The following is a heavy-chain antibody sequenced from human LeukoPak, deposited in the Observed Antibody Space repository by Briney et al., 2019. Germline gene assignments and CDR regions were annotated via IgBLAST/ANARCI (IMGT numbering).Heavy chain of an antibody. CDR2: ISSSSSYI. D-gene: IGHD3-9*01. J-gene: IGHJ3*02. Sequence: PGGSLRLSCAASGFTFSSYSMNWVRQAPGKGLEWVSSISSSSSYIYYADSVKGRFTISRDNAKNSLYLQMNSLRAEDTAVYYCARAPELRYFDWVLGRGDAFDIWGQGTMVTVSS. CDR1: GFTFSSYS. V-gene: IGHV3-21*01. CDR3: ARAPELRYFDWVLGRGDAFDI.